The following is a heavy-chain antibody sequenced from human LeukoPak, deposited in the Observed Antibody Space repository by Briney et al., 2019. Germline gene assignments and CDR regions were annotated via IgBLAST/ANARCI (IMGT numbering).Heavy chain of an antibody. V-gene: IGHV1-46*01. CDR1: GYTFSSYY. CDR3: ARSGEFSTSSDI. CDR2: INCSGDST. D-gene: IGHD6-6*01. Sequence: ASVKVSCKASGYTFSSYYIHWVRQAPGQGLEWMGIINCSGDSTTHAQKFQGRVTMTRDTSTRTVYMEMSSLKSEDTAVYYCARSGEFSTSSDIWGQGTMVTVSS. J-gene: IGHJ3*02.